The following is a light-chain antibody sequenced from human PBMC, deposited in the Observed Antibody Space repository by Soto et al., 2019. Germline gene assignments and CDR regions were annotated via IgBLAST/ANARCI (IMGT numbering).Light chain of an antibody. Sequence: EIVMTQSPATLSVSPGERATLSCRASQSISSNLAGYQQKPGQAPRLLIYGASTRATGIPARFSGSGSGTEFTLTISSLQPEDVATYYCQKYNSAPLTFGGGTKVEIK. CDR1: QSISSN. CDR3: QKYNSAPLT. V-gene: IGKV3-15*01. J-gene: IGKJ4*01. CDR2: GAS.